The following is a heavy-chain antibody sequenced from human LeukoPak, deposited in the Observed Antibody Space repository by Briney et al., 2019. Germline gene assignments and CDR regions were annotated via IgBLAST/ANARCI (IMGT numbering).Heavy chain of an antibody. V-gene: IGHV4-34*01. D-gene: IGHD3-22*01. CDR3: ARNGYYSVDY. CDR2: INHGGST. J-gene: IGHJ4*02. CDR1: GGSFSGYY. Sequence: SETLSLTCAVYGGSFSGYYWSWIRQPPGKGLEWIGEINHGGSTNYNPSLKSRVTMSIDNSKNQFSLKLTSVTASDTAIYYCARNGYYSVDYWGQGTLVTVSS.